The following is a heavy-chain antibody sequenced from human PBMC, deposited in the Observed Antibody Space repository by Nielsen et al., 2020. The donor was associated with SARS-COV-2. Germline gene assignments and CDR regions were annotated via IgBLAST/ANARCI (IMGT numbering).Heavy chain of an antibody. J-gene: IGHJ4*02. V-gene: IGHV1-18*01. CDR3: ARDLWWELPDF. D-gene: IGHD1-26*01. CDR1: GYTFTNYG. Sequence: ASVKVSCKASGYTFTNYGITWVRQAPGQGLEILGWISASSGNTNYAPKLLGRVTMTTDTSTSTAYIELRSLTYADTAVHYCARDLWWELPDFWGQGTLVTVSS. CDR2: ISASSGNT.